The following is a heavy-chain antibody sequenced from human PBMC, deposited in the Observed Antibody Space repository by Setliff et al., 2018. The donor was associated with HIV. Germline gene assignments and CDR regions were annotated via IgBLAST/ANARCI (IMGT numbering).Heavy chain of an antibody. CDR1: GGSFSDYF. CDR3: ARGTPDHEVWYFDL. V-gene: IGHV4-34*09. Sequence: PSETLSLTCAVYGGSFSDYFWTWIRQHPGKGLEWIGYIYHSGSTYHNPSLKSRVTISVDTSKNQFSLKLSSVTAADTAIYYCARGTPDHEVWYFDLWGRGTLVTVSS. J-gene: IGHJ2*01. CDR2: IYHSGST.